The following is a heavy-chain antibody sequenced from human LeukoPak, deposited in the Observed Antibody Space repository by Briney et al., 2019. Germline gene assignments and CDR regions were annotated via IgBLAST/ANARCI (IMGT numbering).Heavy chain of an antibody. CDR2: IQYDGSNK. Sequence: PGGSLRLSCAASGFTFSSYGMHWVRQAPGKGLEWVAFIQYDGSNKYYADSVKGRFTISRDNSKNTLYLQMNSLRAEDTAVYYCAKVNRFLEWAYYYYYMDVWGKGTTVTVSS. D-gene: IGHD3-3*01. V-gene: IGHV3-30*02. CDR1: GFTFSSYG. J-gene: IGHJ6*03. CDR3: AKVNRFLEWAYYYYYMDV.